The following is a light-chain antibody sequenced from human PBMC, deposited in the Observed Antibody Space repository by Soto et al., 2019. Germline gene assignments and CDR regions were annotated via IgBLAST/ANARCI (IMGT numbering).Light chain of an antibody. CDR2: HAS. V-gene: IGKV1-5*01. Sequence: IQMTQPPSTLSASVGETRTVACRASQGISNWLAWYQQKPGKAPKLLIFHASSLESGVPSRFSGSGSGTEFTLTISSLQSDDFATYYCQQYSSYPTFGQGTKVDIK. CDR1: QGISNW. CDR3: QQYSSYPT. J-gene: IGKJ1*01.